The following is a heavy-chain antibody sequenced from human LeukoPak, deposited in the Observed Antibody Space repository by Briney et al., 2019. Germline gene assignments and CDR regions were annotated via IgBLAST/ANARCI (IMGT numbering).Heavy chain of an antibody. CDR3: ARDQNGPYYYMDV. Sequence: QPGGSLRLSCAASGFTFSIYWMHWVRQAPGKGLVWVSRIISDGSTTSYADSVEGRFTISRDNAKNTLYLQMNSLRTEDTAVYYCARDQNGPYYYMDVWGKGTTVTVSS. D-gene: IGHD2-8*01. V-gene: IGHV3-74*01. CDR2: IISDGSTT. J-gene: IGHJ6*03. CDR1: GFTFSIYW.